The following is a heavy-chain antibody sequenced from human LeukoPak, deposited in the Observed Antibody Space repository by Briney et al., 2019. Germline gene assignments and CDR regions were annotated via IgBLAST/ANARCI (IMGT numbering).Heavy chain of an antibody. CDR2: IWYDGNNK. D-gene: IGHD3-22*01. V-gene: IGHV3-33*01. J-gene: IGHJ4*02. CDR3: ARAFTSTGYYYVEY. Sequence: PGGSLRLSCAASGFTFSSFGMHWVRQAPGKGLEWAAVIWYDGNNKYYADSVKGRFTISRDNSKNTLYLQMNSLRAEDTAVYYCARAFTSTGYYYVEYWGQGTLVTVSS. CDR1: GFTFSSFG.